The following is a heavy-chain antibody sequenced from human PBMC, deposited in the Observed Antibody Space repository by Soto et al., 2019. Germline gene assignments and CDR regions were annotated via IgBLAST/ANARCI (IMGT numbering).Heavy chain of an antibody. CDR2: INGSGNAN. Sequence: GGSLRLSCAASGFTFNNYEMNWVRQAPGKGLEWVSYINGSGNANRYEDSVRGRFTISRDNAENTLYLQMKNLRAEDTAVYYCARDKSVAATAIDFWGQGTLVTVSS. V-gene: IGHV3-48*03. CDR3: ARDKSVAATAIDF. CDR1: GFTFNNYE. J-gene: IGHJ4*02. D-gene: IGHD6-13*01.